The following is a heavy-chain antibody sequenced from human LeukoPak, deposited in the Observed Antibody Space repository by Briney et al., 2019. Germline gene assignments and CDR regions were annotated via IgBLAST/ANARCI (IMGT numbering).Heavy chain of an antibody. CDR1: GYTFTSYG. Sequence: ASVKVSCKASGYTFTSYGISWVRQAPGQGREWMGWISAYNGNTNYAQKLQGRVTMTTDTSTSTAYMELRSLRSDDTAVYYCARGWYSSSWFSYYYYYYMDVWGKGTTVTVSS. V-gene: IGHV1-18*01. D-gene: IGHD6-13*01. J-gene: IGHJ6*03. CDR3: ARGWYSSSWFSYYYYYYMDV. CDR2: ISAYNGNT.